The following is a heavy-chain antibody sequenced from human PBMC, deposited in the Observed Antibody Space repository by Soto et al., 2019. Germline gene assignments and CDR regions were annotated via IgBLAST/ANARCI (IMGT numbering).Heavy chain of an antibody. CDR2: ISGSGGST. CDR3: AKGPGYYTYYFDD. CDR1: GFTFSSYA. Sequence: GGSLRLSCAASGFTFSSYAMSWFRQAPGKGLEWVSAISGSGGSTYYADSVKGRFTISRDNSKNTLYLQMNSLRAEDTAVYYWAKGPGYYTYYFDDWGQGTLVTVFS. D-gene: IGHD3-3*01. V-gene: IGHV3-23*01. J-gene: IGHJ4*02.